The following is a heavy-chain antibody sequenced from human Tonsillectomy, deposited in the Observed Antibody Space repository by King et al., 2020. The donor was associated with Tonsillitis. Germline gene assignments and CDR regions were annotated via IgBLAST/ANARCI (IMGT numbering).Heavy chain of an antibody. J-gene: IGHJ3*02. CDR3: ARDNGYSAFDI. V-gene: IGHV3-7*04. CDR1: GFTLSSSW. Sequence: QLVQSGGGLVQPGGSLRLACDASGFTLSSSWMAWVRQAPGKGLEWGAGIKEDGSEKYYLDSVQGRITISRDKPKKSLYLQMNSLRADDTALYYCARDNGYSAFDIWGQGTMVIVSS. CDR2: IKEDGSEK. D-gene: IGHD5-18*01.